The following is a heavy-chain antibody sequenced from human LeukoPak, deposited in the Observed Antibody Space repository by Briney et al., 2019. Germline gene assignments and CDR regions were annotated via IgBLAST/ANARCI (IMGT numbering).Heavy chain of an antibody. D-gene: IGHD1-26*01. CDR1: GFTFSSYG. Sequence: PGGSLRLSCAASGFTFSSYGMSWVRQAPGKGLEWVANIRQDGSEIYHVDSVKGRFTISRDNAKNSLFLQMNSLRAEDTAVYYCARDKIVGATYFDYWGQGTLVTVSS. CDR2: IRQDGSEI. CDR3: ARDKIVGATYFDY. V-gene: IGHV3-7*01. J-gene: IGHJ4*02.